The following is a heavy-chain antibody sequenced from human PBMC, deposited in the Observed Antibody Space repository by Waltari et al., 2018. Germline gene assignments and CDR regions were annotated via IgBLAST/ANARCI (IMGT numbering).Heavy chain of an antibody. CDR2: ISSSSSYI. CDR3: ARDRGSYFFDY. CDR1: GFTFSSYS. Sequence: EVQLVESGGGLVKPGGSLRLSCAASGFTFSSYSMTWVRQAPGKGLEWVSSISSSSSYIYYADSVKGRFTISRDNAKNSLYLQMNSLRAEDTAVYYCARDRGSYFFDYWGQGTLVTVSS. J-gene: IGHJ4*02. D-gene: IGHD1-26*01. V-gene: IGHV3-21*03.